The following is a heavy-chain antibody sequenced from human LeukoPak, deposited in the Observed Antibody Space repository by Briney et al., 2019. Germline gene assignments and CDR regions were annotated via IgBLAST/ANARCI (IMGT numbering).Heavy chain of an antibody. J-gene: IGHJ4*02. Sequence: GGSLRLSCAASGFTFSSYSTNWVRQAPGKGLEWVSSISSSSSYIYYADSVKGRFTISRDNAKNSLYLQMNSLRAEDTAVYYCARGRSGSYSFDYWGQGTLVTVSS. CDR1: GFTFSSYS. CDR3: ARGRSGSYSFDY. V-gene: IGHV3-21*01. D-gene: IGHD1-26*01. CDR2: ISSSSSYI.